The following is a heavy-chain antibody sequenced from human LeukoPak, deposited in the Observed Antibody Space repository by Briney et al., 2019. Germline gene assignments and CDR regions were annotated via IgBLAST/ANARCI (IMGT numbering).Heavy chain of an antibody. J-gene: IGHJ5*02. CDR1: GYTFTSYD. V-gene: IGHV1-8*01. Sequence: RASVKVSCKASGYTFTSYDINWVRQATGQGLEWMGWMNPNSGNTGYAQKFQGRVTMTRNTSISTAYMELSSLRSEDTAVYYCARAAIAAFGTDNWFDPWGQGTLVTVSS. CDR2: MNPNSGNT. CDR3: ARAAIAAFGTDNWFDP. D-gene: IGHD6-6*01.